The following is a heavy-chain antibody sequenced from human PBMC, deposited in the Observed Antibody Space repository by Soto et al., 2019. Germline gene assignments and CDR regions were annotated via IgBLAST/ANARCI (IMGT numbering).Heavy chain of an antibody. D-gene: IGHD3-10*01. CDR1: GASSSSSSYY. Sequence: QVQLLESGPLLVKPSETLSLTCTLSGASSSSSSYYWGWIRQPPGKELEWIASIYYLGNNYYKPSLKGRVTISIDPSKNLFFLKLSSVSSADTAMYYFARNYFGSASYYPGGGYCGQGTLVTVSS. V-gene: IGHV4-39*01. J-gene: IGHJ4*02. CDR3: ARNYFGSASYYPGGGY. CDR2: IYYLGNN.